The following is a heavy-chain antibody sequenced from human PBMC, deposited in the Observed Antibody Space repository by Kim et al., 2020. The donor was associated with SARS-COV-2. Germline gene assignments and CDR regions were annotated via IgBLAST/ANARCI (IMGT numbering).Heavy chain of an antibody. CDR3: ARDYAACYHYAMDV. V-gene: IGHV3-33*01. D-gene: IGHD4-17*01. CDR1: GFTFSSYA. Sequence: GGSLRLSCAASGFTFSSYAMHWVRQAPGKGLEWVAVIWYDGSNKYYADSVKGRFTISRDNSKNTLYLQMNSLRAEDTAVYYCARDYAACYHYAMDVWGRG. J-gene: IGHJ6*02. CDR2: IWYDGSNK.